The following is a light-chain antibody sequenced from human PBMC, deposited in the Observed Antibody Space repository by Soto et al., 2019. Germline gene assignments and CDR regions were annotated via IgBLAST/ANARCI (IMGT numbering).Light chain of an antibody. J-gene: IGLJ3*02. Sequence: QSVLTQPPSVSAAPGQKVTISCSGSSSNIGNNYVSWYQQLPGTAPKLLIYENNKRPSGIPDRFSGSKSGTSATLGITGLQSGEEADYYCGTWDSSLSAWVFGGGTQLTVL. CDR2: ENN. CDR3: GTWDSSLSAWV. V-gene: IGLV1-51*02. CDR1: SSNIGNNY.